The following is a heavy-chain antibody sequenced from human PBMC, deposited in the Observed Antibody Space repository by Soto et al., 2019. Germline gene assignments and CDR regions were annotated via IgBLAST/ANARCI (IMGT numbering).Heavy chain of an antibody. D-gene: IGHD1-26*01. V-gene: IGHV3-30*18. Sequence: GGSLRLSCEASGFAFNKFGMHWVRQAPGKGLEWVAFISYDGSYQYYADSVQGRLTITRDNSMNTLNMQLNSLRREDTAVYYCAKGGEVGGVLGDHWGQGXLVTVYS. CDR2: ISYDGSYQ. CDR1: GFAFNKFG. J-gene: IGHJ4*02. CDR3: AKGGEVGGVLGDH.